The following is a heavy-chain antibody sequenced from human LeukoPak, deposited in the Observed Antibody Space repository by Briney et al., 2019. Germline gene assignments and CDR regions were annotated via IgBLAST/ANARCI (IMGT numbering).Heavy chain of an antibody. CDR3: VRERGATVDY. D-gene: IGHD1-26*01. Sequence: GASVKVSRKASGYTFSGYYIHWVRQAPGQGLEWMGWINLNSGDTNYAQKFQGRVTVTRDTSISTTYMELSSLRADDTAIYHCVRERGATVDYWGQGTLVTVSS. CDR1: GYTFSGYY. J-gene: IGHJ4*02. CDR2: INLNSGDT. V-gene: IGHV1-2*02.